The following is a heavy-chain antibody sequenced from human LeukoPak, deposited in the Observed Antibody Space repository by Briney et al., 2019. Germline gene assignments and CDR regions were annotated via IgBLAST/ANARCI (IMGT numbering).Heavy chain of an antibody. CDR1: GYSFTSYW. V-gene: IGHV5-51*01. Sequence: GESLKISCKGSGYSFTSYWIGWVRQMPGKGLEWMGIIYPGDSDTRYSPSFQGQVTISADKSISTAYLQWSSLKASDTAMYYCARSLVNPDNYYYYMDVWGKGTTVTVSS. D-gene: IGHD3-22*01. J-gene: IGHJ6*03. CDR2: IYPGDSDT. CDR3: ARSLVNPDNYYYYMDV.